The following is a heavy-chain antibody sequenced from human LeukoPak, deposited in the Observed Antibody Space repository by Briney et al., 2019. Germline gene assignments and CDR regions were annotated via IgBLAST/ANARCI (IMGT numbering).Heavy chain of an antibody. CDR3: ARGGYCSSTSCYAYWFDP. CDR1: GGSISSYY. Sequence: SETLSLTCTVSGGSISSYYWSWIRQPAGKGLEWIGRIYTSGSTNYNPSLKSRVTISVDTSKNQFSLKLSSVTAADTAVYYCARGGYCSSTSCYAYWFDPWGQGTLVTVSS. D-gene: IGHD2-2*01. V-gene: IGHV4-4*07. CDR2: IYTSGST. J-gene: IGHJ5*02.